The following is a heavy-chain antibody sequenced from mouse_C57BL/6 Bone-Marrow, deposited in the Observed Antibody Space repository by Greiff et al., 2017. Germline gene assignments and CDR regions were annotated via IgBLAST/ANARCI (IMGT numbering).Heavy chain of an antibody. V-gene: IGHV5-17*01. CDR3: ARKGETTGWFAY. CDR2: ISCGSSTI. CDR1: GFTFSDYG. J-gene: IGHJ3*01. Sequence: DVQLVESGGGLVKPGGSLKLSCAASGFTFSDYGMHWVRQAPEKGLEWVAYISCGSSTIYYADTVKGRFTITRDNAKNTLFLQMTSLRSEDTAMYYGARKGETTGWFAYWGQGTLVTVSA. D-gene: IGHD2-12*01.